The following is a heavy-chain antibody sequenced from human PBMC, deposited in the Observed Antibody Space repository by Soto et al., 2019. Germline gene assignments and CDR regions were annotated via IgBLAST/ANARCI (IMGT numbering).Heavy chain of an antibody. CDR3: AKDTSITMIVVAPSDY. CDR1: GFTVSSNY. V-gene: IGHV3-23*01. Sequence: PGGSLRLSCAASGFTVSSNYMSWVRQAPGKGLEWVSAISGSGGSTYYADSVKGRFTISRDNSKNTLYLQMNSLRAEDTAVYYCAKDTSITMIVVAPSDYWGQGTLVTVSS. CDR2: ISGSGGST. J-gene: IGHJ4*02. D-gene: IGHD3-22*01.